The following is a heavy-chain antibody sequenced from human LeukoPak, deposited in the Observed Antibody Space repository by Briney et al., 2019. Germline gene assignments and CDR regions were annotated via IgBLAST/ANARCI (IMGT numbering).Heavy chain of an antibody. J-gene: IGHJ3*02. D-gene: IGHD1-26*01. V-gene: IGHV3-9*01. CDR3: ARSGSYWAFDI. CDR1: GFTFDDYA. CDR2: ISWNSGSI. Sequence: PGGSLRLSCAASGFTFDDYAMHWVRQAPGKGLEWVSGISWNSGSIGYADSVKGRFTVSRDNAKSSLYLQMNSLRAEDTALYYCARSGSYWAFDIWGQGTMVTVSS.